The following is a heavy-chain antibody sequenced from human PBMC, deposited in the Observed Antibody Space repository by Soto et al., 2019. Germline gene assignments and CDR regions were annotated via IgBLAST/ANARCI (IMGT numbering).Heavy chain of an antibody. J-gene: IGHJ6*02. CDR2: INLNSGNT. CDR3: AIVGGEWGYYYYYYGMDV. Sequence: ASVKVSCKASRYTFTSYDIHWVRQATGQGLEWMGWINLNSGNTGYAQKFQVRVTMTRNTSISIAYVELSSLRSDDTSVYYCAIVGGEWGYYYYYYGMDVWGQGTTVTVSS. V-gene: IGHV1-8*01. CDR1: RYTFTSYD. D-gene: IGHD3-10*01.